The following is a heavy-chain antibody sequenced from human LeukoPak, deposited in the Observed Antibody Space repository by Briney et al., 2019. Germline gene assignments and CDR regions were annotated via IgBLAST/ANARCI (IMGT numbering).Heavy chain of an antibody. CDR3: ARGLIYSPNWFDP. J-gene: IGHJ5*02. CDR1: GFTVSSNY. V-gene: IGHV3-66*01. D-gene: IGHD4-11*01. Sequence: GGSLRLSCAGSGFTVSSNYMSWVRQAPGKGLEWVSVIYTGGNTYYADSVKGRFIISRDNSKNTLYLQMNSLRVEDTAVYYCARGLIYSPNWFDPWGQGTLVTVSS. CDR2: IYTGGNT.